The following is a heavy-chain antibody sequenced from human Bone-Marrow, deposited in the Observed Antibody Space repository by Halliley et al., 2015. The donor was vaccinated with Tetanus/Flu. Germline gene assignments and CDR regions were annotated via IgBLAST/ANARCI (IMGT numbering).Heavy chain of an antibody. J-gene: IGHJ4*02. CDR2: ISYSGNT. V-gene: IGHV4-59*01. D-gene: IGHD3-10*01. CDR1: GGSISSYY. Sequence: TLSLTCIVSGGSISSYYWNWIRQSPGRGLEWIGSISYSGNTNYNPSLRSRVTISLDTSNNQLSLNLYSVTAADTAVYYCAIQLSPSGGFSCWGQGTLVSVSS. CDR3: AIQLSPSGGFSC.